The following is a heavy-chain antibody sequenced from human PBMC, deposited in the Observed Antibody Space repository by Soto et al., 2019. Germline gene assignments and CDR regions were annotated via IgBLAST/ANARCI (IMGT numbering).Heavy chain of an antibody. Sequence: PSETLSLTCAVSGGSISSGGYSWSWIRQPPGKGLEWIGYIYHSGSTYYNPSLKSRVTISVDRSKNQFSLKLSSVTAADTAVYYCARVAPYGILTGYWGDYFYYWGQGTLVTVSS. D-gene: IGHD3-9*01. V-gene: IGHV4-30-2*01. J-gene: IGHJ4*02. CDR3: ARVAPYGILTGYWGDYFYY. CDR1: GGSISSGGYS. CDR2: IYHSGST.